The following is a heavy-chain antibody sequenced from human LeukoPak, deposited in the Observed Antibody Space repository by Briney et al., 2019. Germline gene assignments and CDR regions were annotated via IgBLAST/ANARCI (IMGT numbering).Heavy chain of an antibody. CDR3: AKDRMDPVNY. Sequence: GGSLRLSCAASGFTFSSYWMSWVRQALGKGPEWVSAITGSGDRTYYADSVKGRFTISRDNSKNTLYLQMNSPRAEDTALYYCAKDRMDPVNYWGQGTLVTVSS. V-gene: IGHV3-23*01. J-gene: IGHJ4*02. CDR2: ITGSGDRT. CDR1: GFTFSSYW. D-gene: IGHD2-2*03.